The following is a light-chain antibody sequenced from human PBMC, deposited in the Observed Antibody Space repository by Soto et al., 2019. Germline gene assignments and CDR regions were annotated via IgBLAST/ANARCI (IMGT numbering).Light chain of an antibody. V-gene: IGKV3-15*01. Sequence: EVVMTQSPATLSVSLGERATLSCRASQSVSNNVAWYQQKPGQAPRVVIYAATMRATGIPARFSGRGSGTEFTLTISSLQSEDFAVYYCQHYGRSPPLTFGGGTKVEIK. CDR1: QSVSNN. J-gene: IGKJ4*01. CDR2: AAT. CDR3: QHYGRSPPLT.